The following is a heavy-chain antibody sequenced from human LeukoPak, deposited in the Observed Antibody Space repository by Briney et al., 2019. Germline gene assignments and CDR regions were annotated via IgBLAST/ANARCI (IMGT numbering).Heavy chain of an antibody. D-gene: IGHD5-12*01. V-gene: IGHV1-2*06. J-gene: IGHJ4*02. CDR1: GYTFTSNY. Sequence: GASVKVSCKASGYTFTSNYMHWVRQAPGQGLEWMGRINPNSGGTNYAQKFQGRVTMTRDTSISTAYMELSRLRSDDTAVYYCARDLMSGYDYGFDYWGQGTLVTVSS. CDR2: INPNSGGT. CDR3: ARDLMSGYDYGFDY.